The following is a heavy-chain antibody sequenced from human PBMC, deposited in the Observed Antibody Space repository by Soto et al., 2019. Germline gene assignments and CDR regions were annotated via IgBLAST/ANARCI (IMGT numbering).Heavy chain of an antibody. V-gene: IGHV3-74*01. J-gene: IGHJ3*02. CDR3: AREPPGVRDAFDI. Sequence: GGSLRLSCAASGFTFSSYWMHWVRQAPGKGLVWVSRINSDGSSTSYADPVKGRFTISRDNAKNTLYLQMNSLRAEDTAVYYCAREPPGVRDAFDIWGQGTMVTVSS. CDR2: INSDGSST. D-gene: IGHD2-8*01. CDR1: GFTFSSYW.